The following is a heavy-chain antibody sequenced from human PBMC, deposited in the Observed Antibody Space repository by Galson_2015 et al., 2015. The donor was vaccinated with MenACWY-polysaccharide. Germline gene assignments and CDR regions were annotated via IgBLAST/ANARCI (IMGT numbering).Heavy chain of an antibody. J-gene: IGHJ3*02. V-gene: IGHV3-33*01. CDR2: IQYDGSKI. CDR3: AREGSRIVFHAFDT. Sequence: SLRLSCAASGSRFSNSGMNWVRQAPGKGLEWVAVIQYDGSKIVYADSVKGRFTISRDNSKNTLFLEMNSLGAEDTAVYYCAREGSRIVFHAFDTWGQGTMVTVSS. CDR1: GSRFSNSG. D-gene: IGHD6-13*01.